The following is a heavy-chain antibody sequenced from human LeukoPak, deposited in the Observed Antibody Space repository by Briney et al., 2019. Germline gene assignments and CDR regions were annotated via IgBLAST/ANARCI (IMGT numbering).Heavy chain of an antibody. CDR3: AGAISLGAFDI. Sequence: PSETLSLTCTVSGGSISSYYWSWIRQPPGKGLEWIGYIYYSGSTNYNPSLKSRVTISVDTSKNQFSLKLSSVTAADTAVYYCAGAISLGAFDIWGQGTMVTVSS. D-gene: IGHD3-3*01. CDR1: GGSISSYY. J-gene: IGHJ3*02. V-gene: IGHV4-59*08. CDR2: IYYSGST.